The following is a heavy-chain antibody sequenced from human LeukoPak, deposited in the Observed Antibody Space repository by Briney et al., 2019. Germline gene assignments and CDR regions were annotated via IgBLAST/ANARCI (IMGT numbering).Heavy chain of an antibody. V-gene: IGHV3-30*18. D-gene: IGHD2-15*01. CDR1: GFTFSSYG. CDR2: ISYDGSNK. CDR3: AKLDYSAYCSGGSCYSGSFDY. Sequence: GGFLRLSCAASGFTFSSYGMHWVRQAPGKGLEWVAVISYDGSNKYYADSVKGRFTISRDNSKNTLYLQMNSLRAEDTAVYYCAKLDYSAYCSGGSCYSGSFDYWGQGTLVTVSS. J-gene: IGHJ4*02.